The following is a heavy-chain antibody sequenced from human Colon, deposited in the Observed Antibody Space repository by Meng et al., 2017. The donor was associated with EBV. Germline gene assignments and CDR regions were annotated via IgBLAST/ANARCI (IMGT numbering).Heavy chain of an antibody. J-gene: IGHJ4*02. CDR1: GGSISSNGYY. CDR3: ARRRGGSGRDC. V-gene: IGHV4-39*01. Sequence: QLQLQGPGPGLVKPSETLSCTCTVSGGSISSNGYYWDWVRQPPGKGLEWIGAIYHSGSTSYNPSLQSRVTMFVDTSKNQFSLMLTSVTATDTAVYYCARRRGGSGRDCWGQGTLVTVSS. CDR2: IYHSGST. D-gene: IGHD3-10*01.